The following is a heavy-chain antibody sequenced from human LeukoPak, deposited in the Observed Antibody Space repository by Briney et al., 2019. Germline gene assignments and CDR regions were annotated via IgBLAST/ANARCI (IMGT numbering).Heavy chain of an antibody. J-gene: IGHJ4*02. Sequence: ETLSLTCAVYGGSFSGYYWSWIRQPPGKGLEWFGEINHSGSTNYNPSLKSRVTISVDTSKNQFSLKLSSVTAADTAVYYCARAAGSGWYGTYFDYWGQGTLVTVSS. CDR1: GGSFSGYY. D-gene: IGHD6-19*01. CDR2: INHSGST. V-gene: IGHV4-34*01. CDR3: ARAAGSGWYGTYFDY.